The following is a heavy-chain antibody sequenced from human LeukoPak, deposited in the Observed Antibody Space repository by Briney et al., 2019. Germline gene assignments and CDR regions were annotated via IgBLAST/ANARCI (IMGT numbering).Heavy chain of an antibody. CDR1: GYSFTNYW. J-gene: IGHJ4*02. V-gene: IGHV5-51*01. CDR3: ARQGTIVAGTLGTTFDY. Sequence: GESLKISCKASGYSFTNYWIGWVRQMPGKGLEWMGIIYPSDSDTKYNPSFQGQVTISADKSINTAYLQWSSLRASDTAMYYCARQGTIVAGTLGTTFDYWGQGTLLTVSS. CDR2: IYPSDSDT. D-gene: IGHD5-12*01.